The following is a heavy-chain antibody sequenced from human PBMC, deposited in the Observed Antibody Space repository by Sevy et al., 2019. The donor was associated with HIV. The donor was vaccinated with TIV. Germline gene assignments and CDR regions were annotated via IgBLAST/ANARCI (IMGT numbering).Heavy chain of an antibody. CDR1: GFTFSSYS. CDR3: ARDRYYMDV. CDR2: ISSSSSTI. Sequence: GESLKISCAASGFTFSSYSMNWVRQAPGKGLEWVSYISSSSSTIYYADSVKGRFTISRDNAKNSLYLQMNSLGDEDTAVYYCARDRYYMDVWGKGTTVTVSS. J-gene: IGHJ6*03. V-gene: IGHV3-48*02.